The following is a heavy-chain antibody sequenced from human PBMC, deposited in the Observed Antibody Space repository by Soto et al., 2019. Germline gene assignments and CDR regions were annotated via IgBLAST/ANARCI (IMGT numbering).Heavy chain of an antibody. D-gene: IGHD3-22*01. Sequence: QVQLVQSGAEVKKPGSSVKVSCKASGGTFSSYAISWVRQAPGQGLEWMGGIIPIFGTATYAQKFQGRVTITADESTSTAYMELSSLRSEDTAVYYCASCGDPYYYDSSGYYYDRFDYWGQGTLVTVSS. J-gene: IGHJ4*02. V-gene: IGHV1-69*01. CDR1: GGTFSSYA. CDR3: ASCGDPYYYDSSGYYYDRFDY. CDR2: IIPIFGTA.